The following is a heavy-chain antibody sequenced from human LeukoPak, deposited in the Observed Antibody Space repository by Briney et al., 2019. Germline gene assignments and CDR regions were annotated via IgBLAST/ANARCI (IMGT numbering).Heavy chain of an antibody. CDR2: IYYSGST. D-gene: IGHD6-13*01. J-gene: IGHJ6*02. CDR1: GGSISSYY. CDR3: ARGADSSSWYNYYYYGMDV. V-gene: IGHV4-59*01. Sequence: SETLSLTCTVSGGSISSYYWSWIRQPPEKGLEWIGYIYYSGSTNYNPSLKSRVTISVDTSKNQFSLKLSSVTAADTAVYYCARGADSSSWYNYYYYGMDVWGQGTTVTVSS.